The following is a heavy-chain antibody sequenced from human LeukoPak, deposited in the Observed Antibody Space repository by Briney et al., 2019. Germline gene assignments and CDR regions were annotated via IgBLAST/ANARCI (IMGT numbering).Heavy chain of an antibody. J-gene: IGHJ4*02. CDR2: IKSKTDGGTT. CDR1: GFTFSNAL. D-gene: IGHD3-3*01. CDR3: TTEGYDFWSGYYSAY. V-gene: IGHV3-15*01. Sequence: GGSLRLSCAASGFTFSNALMSWVRPASGRGVEWVGRIKSKTDGGTTDYAAPVKGRFTISRDDSKNTLYLQMNSLKTEDTAVYYCTTEGYDFWSGYYSAYWGQGTLVTVSS.